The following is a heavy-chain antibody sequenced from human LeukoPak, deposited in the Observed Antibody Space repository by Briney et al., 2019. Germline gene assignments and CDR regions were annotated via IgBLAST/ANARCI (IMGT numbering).Heavy chain of an antibody. V-gene: IGHV3-23*01. CDR2: ISGTGDST. CDR1: GFTFSSCA. Sequence: GGSLRLSCAASGFTFSSCAMCWVRQAPGKGLEWVSFISGTGDSTYYADSVKGRLTISRDNSKNTLYLQMNSLRVEDTAVYYCAKDRPGSFDIWGQGTMVTVSS. J-gene: IGHJ3*02. CDR3: AKDRPGSFDI.